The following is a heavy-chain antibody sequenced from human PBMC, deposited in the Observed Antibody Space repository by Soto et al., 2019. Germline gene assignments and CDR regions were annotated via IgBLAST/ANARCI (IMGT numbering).Heavy chain of an antibody. D-gene: IGHD6-19*01. V-gene: IGHV3-23*01. CDR2: ISGSGGST. J-gene: IGHJ4*02. CDR3: AKSVYLSGGWYSREAGAYFDY. CDR1: GFTFSSYA. Sequence: EVQLLESGGGLVQPGGSLRLSCAASGFTFSSYAMSWVRQAPGKGLEWVSAISGSGGSTYYADSVKGRFTISRDNSKNTLYLQMNSLRAEDTAVYYCAKSVYLSGGWYSREAGAYFDYWGQGTLVTVSS.